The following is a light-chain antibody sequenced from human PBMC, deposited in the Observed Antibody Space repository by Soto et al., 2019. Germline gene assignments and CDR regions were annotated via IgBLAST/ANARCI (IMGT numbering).Light chain of an antibody. CDR3: QQTYSNFVS. CDR2: DAS. V-gene: IGKV1-5*01. Sequence: DIQITQSTFPLSASLGDRGTITCRASQSISSWLAWYQQKPGKAPKLLIYDASSLESGVPSRFSGSGSATEFTLTISSLQPEDFGTYYCQQTYSNFVSFGGGTKVDI. J-gene: IGKJ4*01. CDR1: QSISSW.